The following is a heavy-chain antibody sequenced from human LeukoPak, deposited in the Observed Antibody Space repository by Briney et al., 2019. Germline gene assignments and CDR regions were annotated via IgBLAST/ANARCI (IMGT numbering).Heavy chain of an antibody. J-gene: IGHJ4*02. V-gene: IGHV3-48*03. CDR2: ISSSGSTI. Sequence: PGGSLRLSCAASGFTFSSYEMNWVRQAPGKGLEWVSYISSSGSTIYYADSVKGRFTISRDNAKNSLYLQMNSLRAEDTAVYYCARDLVREMATMNYFDYWGQGTLVTVSS. CDR3: ARDLVREMATMNYFDY. D-gene: IGHD5-24*01. CDR1: GFTFSSYE.